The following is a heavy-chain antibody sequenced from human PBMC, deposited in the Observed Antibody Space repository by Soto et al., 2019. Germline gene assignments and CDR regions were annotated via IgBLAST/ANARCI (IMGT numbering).Heavy chain of an antibody. CDR1: GGSISSSSYY. J-gene: IGHJ4*02. D-gene: IGHD5-18*01. CDR2: SYYSGST. Sequence: PSETLSLTCTVSGGSISSSSYYWGWIRQSPGKSLEWIGSSYYSGSTYYNPSLKSRVTISVDTSKNQFSLKLSSLTAADTAVYYCARHYGYGVFDYWGQGTLVTVS. V-gene: IGHV4-39*01. CDR3: ARHYGYGVFDY.